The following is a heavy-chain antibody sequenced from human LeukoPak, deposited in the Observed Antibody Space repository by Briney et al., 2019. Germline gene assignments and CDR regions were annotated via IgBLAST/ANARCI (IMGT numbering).Heavy chain of an antibody. Sequence: PSETLSLTCTVSGGSISSYYWSWIRQPPGKGLEWIGYIYYSGSTNYNPSLKCRVTISVDTSKNQFSLKLSSVTAADTAVYYCARGIAAAGDYWGQGTLVTVSS. D-gene: IGHD6-13*01. CDR1: GGSISSYY. CDR2: IYYSGST. CDR3: ARGIAAAGDY. J-gene: IGHJ4*02. V-gene: IGHV4-59*01.